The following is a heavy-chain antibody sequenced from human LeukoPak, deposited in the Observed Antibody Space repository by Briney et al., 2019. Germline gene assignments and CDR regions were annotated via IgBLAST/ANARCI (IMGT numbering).Heavy chain of an antibody. CDR3: ARDPNGDYIGAFDM. J-gene: IGHJ3*02. D-gene: IGHD4-17*01. V-gene: IGHV3-23*01. CDR2: IRGGGGSA. CDR1: GFTFSAYA. Sequence: GGSLRLSCTASGFTFSAYAMMWVRQAPGKGPEWLSTIRGGGGSAFYADSVKGRFTISRDNPKYTLFLQMNSLRAEDTAVYYCARDPNGDYIGAFDMWGPGTMVTVSS.